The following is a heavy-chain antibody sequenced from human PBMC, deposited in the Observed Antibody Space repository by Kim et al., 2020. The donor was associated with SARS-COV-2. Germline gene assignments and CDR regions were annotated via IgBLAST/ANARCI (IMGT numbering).Heavy chain of an antibody. CDR2: IKPDGSAD. CDR3: TTGGAY. Sequence: GGSLRLSCAASGFTFSSYWMSWVRQPPGKGLEWVANIKPDGSADYYVDSVKGRFTISRDNAKNSLYLQMNNLRAEDTAVYYCTTGGAYRGPGTLVTVSS. CDR1: GFTFSSYW. V-gene: IGHV3-7*01. J-gene: IGHJ4*02. D-gene: IGHD3-10*01.